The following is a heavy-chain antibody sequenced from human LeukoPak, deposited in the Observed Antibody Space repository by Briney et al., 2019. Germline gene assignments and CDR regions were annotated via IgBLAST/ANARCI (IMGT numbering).Heavy chain of an antibody. CDR2: IKQDGSEQ. J-gene: IGHJ4*02. D-gene: IGHD6-19*01. Sequence: GGSLRLSCAASGFTFSRYWMTWVRQAPGKGPEWVANIKQDGSEQYYVDSVKGRFTISRDNAKNSMFPQMNSLRAEDTAVYYCASLLVAGVASVDYWGQGTLVTVSS. CDR3: ASLLVAGVASVDY. CDR1: GFTFSRYW. V-gene: IGHV3-7*03.